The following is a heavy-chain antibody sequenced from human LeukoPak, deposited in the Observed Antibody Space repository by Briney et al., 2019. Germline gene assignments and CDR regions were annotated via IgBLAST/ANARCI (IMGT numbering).Heavy chain of an antibody. CDR2: IIPIFGTA. D-gene: IGHD2-15*01. CDR1: GYTFTSYY. Sequence: ASVKVSCKASGYTFTSYYMHWVRQAPGQGLEWMGGIIPIFGTANYAQKFQGRVTITADESTSTAYMELSSLRSEDTAVYYCARGGAGYCSGGSCSWYYGMDVWGKGTTVTVSS. CDR3: ARGGAGYCSGGSCSWYYGMDV. V-gene: IGHV1-69*13. J-gene: IGHJ6*04.